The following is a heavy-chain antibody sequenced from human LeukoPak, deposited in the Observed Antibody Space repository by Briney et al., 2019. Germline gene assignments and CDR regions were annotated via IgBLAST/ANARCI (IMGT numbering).Heavy chain of an antibody. J-gene: IGHJ5*02. CDR3: ARNIGPDNWFDP. CDR1: GFTFSSYA. D-gene: IGHD2/OR15-2a*01. CDR2: IWYDGSNK. Sequence: PGGSLRLSCAASGFTFSSYAMHWVRQAPGKGLEWVAVIWYDGSNKYYADSVKGRFTISRDNSKNTLYLQMNSLRAEDTAVYYCARNIGPDNWFDPWGQGTLVTVSS. V-gene: IGHV3-33*08.